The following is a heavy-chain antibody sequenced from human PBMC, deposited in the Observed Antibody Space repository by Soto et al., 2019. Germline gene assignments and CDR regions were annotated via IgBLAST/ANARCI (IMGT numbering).Heavy chain of an antibody. CDR1: GYTFSNFW. CDR3: ARRPRSSPYFDR. D-gene: IGHD6-13*01. J-gene: IGHJ4*02. V-gene: IGHV5-51*01. CDR2: IYPGDHET. Sequence: GESLKISCQCSGYTFSNFWIGWVRQLPGKGLEWMGIIYPGDHETRYSPSFHGKVTISADKSINTAYLQWNSLEASHTSSYFCARRPRSSPYFDRWGKGALVAISS.